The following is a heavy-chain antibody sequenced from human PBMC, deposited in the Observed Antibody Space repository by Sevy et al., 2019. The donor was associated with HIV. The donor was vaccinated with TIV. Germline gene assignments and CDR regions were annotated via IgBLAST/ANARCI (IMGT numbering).Heavy chain of an antibody. CDR3: ARGKAALPGYYYGMDV. J-gene: IGHJ6*02. CDR1: GFTFSSYG. Sequence: GGSLRLSCAASGFTFSSYGMHWVRQTPTKGLEWVAVIWYDGSNKNYADSVKGRFTISRDNSKNMLDLQMNSLRPAETAVYYCARGKAALPGYYYGMDVWGQGTTVTVSS. V-gene: IGHV3-33*08. CDR2: IWYDGSNK. D-gene: IGHD6-6*01.